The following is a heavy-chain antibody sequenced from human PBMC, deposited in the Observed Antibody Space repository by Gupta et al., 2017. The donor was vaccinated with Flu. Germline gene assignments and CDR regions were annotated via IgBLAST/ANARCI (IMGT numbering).Heavy chain of an antibody. Sequence: VRQAPGKGLEWVSVIDWNGGSVGYADSVRGRFTISRDNARNSLYLQMNSLRTEDTAWYFCTKDRGSVDAFDIWGQGTMVTVSS. V-gene: IGHV3-9*01. CDR2: IDWNGGSV. D-gene: IGHD6-25*01. J-gene: IGHJ3*02. CDR3: TKDRGSVDAFDI.